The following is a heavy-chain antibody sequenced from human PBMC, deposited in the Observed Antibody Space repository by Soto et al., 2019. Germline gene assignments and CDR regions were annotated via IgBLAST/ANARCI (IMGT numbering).Heavy chain of an antibody. J-gene: IGHJ6*02. CDR3: DRDLDAEVVVLDSGSGLAF. CDR2: ISYDGSNK. D-gene: IGHD2-21*01. V-gene: IGHV3-30-3*01. Sequence: KGLEWVAVISYDGSNKYYTDSVKGRFTISSDNSKNTLDLQMNTLRAEDTAIDYFDRDLDAEVVVLDSGSGLAFWGHGTTVPVFS.